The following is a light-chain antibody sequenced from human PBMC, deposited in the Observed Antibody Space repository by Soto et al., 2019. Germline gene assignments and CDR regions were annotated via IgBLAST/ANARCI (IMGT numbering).Light chain of an antibody. CDR2: GAC. J-gene: IGKJ5*01. Sequence: EIVLTQSPGTLSLSPGERATLSCRASQSVRSSYFAWYQQHPREAPRLLIYGACSRASGTPERFSGGASATYFTLTISRLAPEYSALYYCQQYGSSPMTFGQGTQVEIK. CDR3: QQYGSSPMT. V-gene: IGKV3-20*01. CDR1: QSVRSSY.